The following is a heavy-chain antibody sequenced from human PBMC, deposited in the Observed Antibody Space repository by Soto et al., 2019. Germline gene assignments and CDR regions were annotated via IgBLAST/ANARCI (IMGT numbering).Heavy chain of an antibody. CDR2: IRAYNGNT. CDR1: GYTFTSYG. CDR3: SSDDYGFTRYFDL. D-gene: IGHD4-17*01. J-gene: IGHJ2*01. V-gene: IGHV1-18*01. Sequence: QVQLVQSGAEVKKPGASVKVSCKASGYTFTSYGIRWVRQAPGQGLERMGWIRAYNGNTNYTQKLKGRVTMTTNTSTSTAYMELRSLRSDDTAVYYCSSDDYGFTRYFDLWGRGTLVTVSS.